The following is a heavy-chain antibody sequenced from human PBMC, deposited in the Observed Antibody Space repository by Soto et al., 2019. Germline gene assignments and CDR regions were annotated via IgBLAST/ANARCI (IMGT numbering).Heavy chain of an antibody. CDR3: ARDRGYCNGGSCYYMDV. J-gene: IGHJ6*03. V-gene: IGHV3-48*02. D-gene: IGHD2-15*01. Sequence: EVQLVESGGGLVQPGGSLRLSCAASGFTFSSYDMNWVRQAPGKGLEWISYISTSSRAIHYADSVKGRFTISRDNVKNSLYRQMNSLRDEDTAVYYWARDRGYCNGGSCYYMDVWGKGTTGTVSS. CDR2: ISTSSRAI. CDR1: GFTFSSYD.